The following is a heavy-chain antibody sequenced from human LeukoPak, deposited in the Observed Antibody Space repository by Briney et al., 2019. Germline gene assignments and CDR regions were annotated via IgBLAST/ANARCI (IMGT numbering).Heavy chain of an antibody. J-gene: IGHJ4*02. V-gene: IGHV4-34*01. CDR3: VTYYFDSSGPKKNY. CDR1: GGSFSGYY. CDR2: INHSGST. D-gene: IGHD3-22*01. Sequence: SETLSLTCAVYGGSFSGYYWSWLRQPPGKGLEWLGEINHSGSTNYNPSLKSRVTISVDTSKKQFSLKLSSVTAADTAVYYCVTYYFDSSGPKKNYWGQGTLVTVSS.